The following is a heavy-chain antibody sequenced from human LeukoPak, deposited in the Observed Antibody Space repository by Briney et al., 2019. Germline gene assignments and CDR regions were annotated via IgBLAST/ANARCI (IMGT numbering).Heavy chain of an antibody. D-gene: IGHD1-26*01. CDR2: FYHAGNS. CDR1: GGSITSHF. Sequence: SETLSLTCTVSGGSITSHFWSWIRQPPGEGLEWIGNFYHAGNSNLNPSLKSRVTMSIGTSKNQFSLKLRSMTAADTAVYYCARDGPTSTAPFDYWGQGTLVTVSS. J-gene: IGHJ4*02. CDR3: ARDGPTSTAPFDY. V-gene: IGHV4-59*11.